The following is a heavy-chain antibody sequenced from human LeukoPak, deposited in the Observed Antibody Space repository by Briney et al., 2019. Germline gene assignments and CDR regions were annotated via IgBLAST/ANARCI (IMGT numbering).Heavy chain of an antibody. CDR3: ARDPASFSGNYYYYMDV. CDR1: GFTFSSYW. CDR2: IKRDGSEK. V-gene: IGHV3-7*01. J-gene: IGHJ6*03. Sequence: GGSLRLSCAASGFTFSSYWMSWVRQAPGKGLEWVANIKRDGSEKYYVDSVKGRFTISRDNAKDSLYLQMNSLRAEDTAVYYCARDPASFSGNYYYYMDVWGKGTTVTVSS.